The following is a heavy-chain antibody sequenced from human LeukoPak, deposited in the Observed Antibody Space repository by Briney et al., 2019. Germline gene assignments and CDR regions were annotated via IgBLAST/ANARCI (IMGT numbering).Heavy chain of an antibody. CDR2: ISSSSGTI. CDR1: GFTFNSFS. V-gene: IGHV3-48*01. D-gene: IGHD3-16*01. CDR3: ARESSAGLIFIDF. Sequence: GGSLRLSCAASGFTFNSFSMNWVRQAPGKGLEWVSYISSSSGTIYYADSVKGRFTISRDNAKNTVYLQMNSLRVEDTAVYYCARESSAGLIFIDFWGQGTLVTVSS. J-gene: IGHJ4*02.